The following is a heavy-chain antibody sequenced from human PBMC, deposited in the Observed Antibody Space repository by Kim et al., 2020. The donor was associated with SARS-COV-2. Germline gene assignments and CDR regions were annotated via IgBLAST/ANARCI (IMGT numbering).Heavy chain of an antibody. Sequence: GGSLRLSCAASGFTFSSYSMNWVRQAPGKGLEWVSSISSSSSYIYYADSVKGRFTISRDNAKNSLYLQMNSLRAEDTAVYYCARADYDFWSGYWPSGSWFDPWGQGTLVTVSS. CDR2: ISSSSSYI. V-gene: IGHV3-21*01. CDR3: ARADYDFWSGYWPSGSWFDP. D-gene: IGHD3-3*01. CDR1: GFTFSSYS. J-gene: IGHJ5*02.